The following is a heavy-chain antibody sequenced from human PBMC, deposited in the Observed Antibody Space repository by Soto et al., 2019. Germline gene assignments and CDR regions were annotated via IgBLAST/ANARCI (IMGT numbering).Heavy chain of an antibody. J-gene: IGHJ1*01. V-gene: IGHV3-48*02. CDR3: ASGLGSSRS. CDR2: ISSSGSTI. Sequence: GSLRLCCVAPGFTFRSYTMNWVRLTPGRRLEWVAYISSSGSTIYYAESVKGRFTVSRDNAKSSLYLQMDGLRDEDTAVYYCASGLGSSRSWGQGSRVTVSS. D-gene: IGHD3-10*01. CDR1: GFTFRSYT.